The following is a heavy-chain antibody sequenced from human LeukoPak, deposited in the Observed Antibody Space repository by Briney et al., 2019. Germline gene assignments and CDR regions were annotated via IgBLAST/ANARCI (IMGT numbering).Heavy chain of an antibody. J-gene: IGHJ4*02. CDR2: IYSGGNT. CDR1: GFTFSDYT. Sequence: GGSLRLSCAASGFTFSDYTMSWVRQAPGKGLEWVSVIYSGGNTYYADSVKGRFTISRDNSKNTLYLQINSLRAEDTAVYYCAREGSGWYLDYWGQGTLVSVSS. CDR3: AREGSGWYLDY. D-gene: IGHD6-19*01. V-gene: IGHV3-53*01.